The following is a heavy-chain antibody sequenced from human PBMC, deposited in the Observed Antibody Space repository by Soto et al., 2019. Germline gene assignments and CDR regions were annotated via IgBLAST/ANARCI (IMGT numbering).Heavy chain of an antibody. V-gene: IGHV1-69*13. CDR3: AINPYGSGSYYGAFDI. Sequence: SVKVSCKASGGTFSSYAISWVRQAPGQGLEWMGGIIPIFGTANYAQKFQGRVTITADESTSTAYMELSSLRSEDTAVYYCAINPYGSGSYYGAFDIWGQGTMVTVSS. CDR2: IIPIFGTA. CDR1: GGTFSSYA. D-gene: IGHD3-10*01. J-gene: IGHJ3*02.